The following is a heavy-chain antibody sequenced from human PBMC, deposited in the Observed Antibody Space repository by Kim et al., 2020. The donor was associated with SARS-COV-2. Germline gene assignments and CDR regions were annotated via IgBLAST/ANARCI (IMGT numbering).Heavy chain of an antibody. D-gene: IGHD3-3*02. CDR3: ARDVASLDC. CDR2: MYNSGST. V-gene: IGHV4-59*01. CDR1: GDSISHFF. Sequence: SETLSLTCTVSGDSISHFFWSWIRQAPGKGLEWIGYMYNSGSTDYNPSLKSRVTISVDTSKNQFSLKLRYVTAADTAVYYCARDVASLDCWGPGTRVTLSS. J-gene: IGHJ4*02.